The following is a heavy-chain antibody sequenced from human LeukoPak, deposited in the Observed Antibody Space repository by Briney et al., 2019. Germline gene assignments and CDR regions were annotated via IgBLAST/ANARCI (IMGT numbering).Heavy chain of an antibody. J-gene: IGHJ6*03. Sequence: GGSLRLSCAASGFTFSTYVMNWVRQAPGKGLEWVSSISSSSSYIYYADSVKGRFTISRDNAKNSLYLQMNSLRAEDTAVYYCAKVLFVRSSSTPYMDVWGKGTTVTVSS. V-gene: IGHV3-21*01. D-gene: IGHD6-6*01. CDR2: ISSSSSYI. CDR3: AKVLFVRSSSTPYMDV. CDR1: GFTFSTYV.